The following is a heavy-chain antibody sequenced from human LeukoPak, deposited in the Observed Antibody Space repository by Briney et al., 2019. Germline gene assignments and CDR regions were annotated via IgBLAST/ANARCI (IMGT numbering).Heavy chain of an antibody. Sequence: GGSLRLSCAASGFTFSSYEVNWVRQAPGKGLEWVSYISTTGSSIYYADSVKGRFTISRDNVKNLLYLQMNSLRAEDAAVYYCARVQRGIAVALDYWGQGTLATVSS. CDR1: GFTFSSYE. V-gene: IGHV3-48*03. D-gene: IGHD6-19*01. CDR2: ISTTGSSI. CDR3: ARVQRGIAVALDY. J-gene: IGHJ4*02.